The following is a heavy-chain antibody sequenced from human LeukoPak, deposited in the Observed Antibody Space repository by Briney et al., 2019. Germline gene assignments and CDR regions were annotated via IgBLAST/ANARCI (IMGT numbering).Heavy chain of an antibody. CDR1: GFTFSSYG. CDR2: IRYDGSNK. CDR3: AKDLVRGNYCYMDV. D-gene: IGHD3-10*01. V-gene: IGHV3-30*02. Sequence: PGGSLRLSCAASGFTFSSYGMHWVRQAPGKGLEWVAFIRYDGSNKNYADSVKGRFTISRDNSKNTLYLQMNSLRAEDTAVYYCAKDLVRGNYCYMDVWGKGTTVTISS. J-gene: IGHJ6*03.